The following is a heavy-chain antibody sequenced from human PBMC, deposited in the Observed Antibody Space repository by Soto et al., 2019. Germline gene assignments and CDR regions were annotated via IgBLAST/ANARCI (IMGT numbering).Heavy chain of an antibody. CDR3: GRENPPDV. CDR1: GYTFTSHG. CDR2: ISTYTGNT. Sequence: QVPLVQSGAEVKKPGASVKVSCKASGYTFTSHGINWVRQAPGQGLEGMGWISTYTGNTNYAQKLQGRVTMTTDTSTSTVYMDLRSLRSDDTAVYYCGRENPPDVWGQGTTVTVSS. J-gene: IGHJ6*02. V-gene: IGHV1-18*04.